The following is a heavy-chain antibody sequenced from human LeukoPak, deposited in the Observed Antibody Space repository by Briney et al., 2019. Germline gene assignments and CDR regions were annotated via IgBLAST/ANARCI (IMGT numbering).Heavy chain of an antibody. CDR3: AHFESGDGMDV. D-gene: IGHD3-3*01. V-gene: IGHV2-5*01. J-gene: IGHJ6*02. Sequence: SGPTLVNPTQTLTLTCTFSGFSLSTSGVGVGWIRQPPGKALEWLALIYWKDDKRYTPSLKSRLTITQDTSKNQVVLTMTNMDPVDTATYHCAHFESGDGMDVWGQGATVTVSS. CDR2: IYWKDDK. CDR1: GFSLSTSGVG.